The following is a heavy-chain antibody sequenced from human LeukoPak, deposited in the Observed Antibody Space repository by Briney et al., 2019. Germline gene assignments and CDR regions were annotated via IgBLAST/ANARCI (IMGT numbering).Heavy chain of an antibody. D-gene: IGHD3-10*01. CDR3: AKEGYYGSGSFPDY. Sequence: GGSLRLSCAASEFTFSSYGMHWVRQAPGKGLEWVAVISHDGSNEYYADSVEGRFTISRANSKNTLYLQMNSLRPEDTAVYYCAKEGYYGSGSFPDYWGQGTLVTVSS. J-gene: IGHJ4*02. V-gene: IGHV3-30*18. CDR1: EFTFSSYG. CDR2: ISHDGSNE.